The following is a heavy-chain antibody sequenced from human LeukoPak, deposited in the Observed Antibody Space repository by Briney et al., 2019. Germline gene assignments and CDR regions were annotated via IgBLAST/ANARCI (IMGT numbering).Heavy chain of an antibody. CDR3: ARVRYFDWSHDY. CDR1: GGSITSGSHY. V-gene: IGHV4-61*02. Sequence: PSQTLSLTCTVSGGSITSGSHYWSWIRQPAGKGLEWIGRIYTDGSTNYNPSLKSRVTISVDTSKNQFSLKLSSVTAADTAVYYCARVRYFDWSHDYWGQGTLVTVSS. J-gene: IGHJ4*02. CDR2: IYTDGST. D-gene: IGHD3-9*01.